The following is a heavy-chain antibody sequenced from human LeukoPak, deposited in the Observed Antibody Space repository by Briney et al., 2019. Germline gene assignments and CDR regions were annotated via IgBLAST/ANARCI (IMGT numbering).Heavy chain of an antibody. V-gene: IGHV1-18*01. CDR1: RYNFDKFG. J-gene: IGHJ4*02. CDR2: INTHNGNT. CDR3: ARDTPQHLKRYDY. Sequence: ASVKVSCKASRYNFDKFGIAWVSQAPGQGLEWMGWINTHNGNTKYAQQYQGRVTMTTDTSTSTVYMELRSLRSDDTAVYFCARDTPQHLKRYDYWGQGTQVTVSS. D-gene: IGHD6-13*01.